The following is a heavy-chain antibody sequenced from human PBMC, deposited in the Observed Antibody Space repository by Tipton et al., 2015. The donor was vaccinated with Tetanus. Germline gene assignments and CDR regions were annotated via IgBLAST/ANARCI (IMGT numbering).Heavy chain of an antibody. CDR3: ARHGWGGDYLDSFDY. J-gene: IGHJ4*02. CDR1: GGSISSSSYY. CDR2: IYYSGST. V-gene: IGHV4-39*01. D-gene: IGHD4-17*01. Sequence: TLSLTCTVSGGSISSSSYYWGWIRQPPGKGLEWIGSIYYSGSTYYNPSLKSRVTISVDTSKNQFSLKLSSVTAADTAVYYCARHGWGGDYLDSFDYWGQGTLVTVSS.